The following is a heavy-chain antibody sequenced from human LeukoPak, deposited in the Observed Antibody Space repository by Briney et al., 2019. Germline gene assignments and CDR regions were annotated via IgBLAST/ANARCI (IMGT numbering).Heavy chain of an antibody. CDR3: ARERSGSYVYWFDP. J-gene: IGHJ5*02. D-gene: IGHD3-16*01. Sequence: HPGGSLRLSCAASGFTFSSYAMHWVRQAPGKGLEWVAVISYDGSNKYYADSVKGRFTISRDNAKNSLYLQMNSLRAEDTALYHCARERSGSYVYWFDPWGQGTLVTVSS. CDR2: ISYDGSNK. V-gene: IGHV3-30*07. CDR1: GFTFSSYA.